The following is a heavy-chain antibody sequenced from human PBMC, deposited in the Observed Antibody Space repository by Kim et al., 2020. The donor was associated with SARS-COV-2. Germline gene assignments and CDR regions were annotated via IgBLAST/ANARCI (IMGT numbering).Heavy chain of an antibody. CDR2: IYYSGST. V-gene: IGHV4-31*03. Sequence: SETLSLTCTVSGGSISSGGYYWSWIRQHPGKGLEWIGYIYYSGSTYYNPSLKSRVTISVDTSKNQFSLKLSSVTAADTAVYYCAREPKTGSYYGMDVWGQGTTVTVSS. CDR1: GGSISSGGYY. D-gene: IGHD3-10*01. J-gene: IGHJ6*02. CDR3: AREPKTGSYYGMDV.